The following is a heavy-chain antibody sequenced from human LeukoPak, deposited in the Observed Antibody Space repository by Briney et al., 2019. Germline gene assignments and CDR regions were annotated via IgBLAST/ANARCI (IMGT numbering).Heavy chain of an antibody. Sequence: PGGSLRLSCAASGFTCSSYWMSWVRQAPGKGLVWVANIKQDGSEKYYVDSVKGRFTISRDNAKNSLYLQMNSLRAEDTAVYYCARGPPDDYYDSSGYYSYYFDYWGQGTLVTVSS. J-gene: IGHJ4*02. CDR1: GFTCSSYW. V-gene: IGHV3-7*03. D-gene: IGHD3-22*01. CDR3: ARGPPDDYYDSSGYYSYYFDY. CDR2: IKQDGSEK.